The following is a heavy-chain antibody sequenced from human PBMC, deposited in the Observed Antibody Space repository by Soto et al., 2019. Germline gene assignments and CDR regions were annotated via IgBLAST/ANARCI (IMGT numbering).Heavy chain of an antibody. CDR3: AKDVVVTAHLFDY. V-gene: IGHV3-23*01. D-gene: IGHD2-21*02. Sequence: EVQLLESGGDLVQPGGSLRLSCAASGFTFSSYAMSWVRQAPGKGLEWVSAISGSGGSTFYADSVKGRFTITRDNSKNTLYLQMNSLRAEDTAVYYCAKDVVVTAHLFDYWGQGTLVTVSS. J-gene: IGHJ4*02. CDR1: GFTFSSYA. CDR2: ISGSGGST.